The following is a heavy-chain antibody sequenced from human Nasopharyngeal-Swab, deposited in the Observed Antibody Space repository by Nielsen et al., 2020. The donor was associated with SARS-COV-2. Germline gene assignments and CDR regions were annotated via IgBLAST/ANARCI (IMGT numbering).Heavy chain of an antibody. V-gene: IGHV4-59*01. CDR3: ARSFTRAIFGVVTPFDY. CDR2: IYYSGST. J-gene: IGHJ4*02. Sequence: SETLSLTCTVSGGSISSYYWSWIRQPQGKGLEWIGYIYYSGSTNYNPSLKSRVTISVDTSKNQFSLKLSSVTAADTAVYYCARSFTRAIFGVVTPFDYWGQGTLVTVSS. CDR1: GGSISSYY. D-gene: IGHD3-3*01.